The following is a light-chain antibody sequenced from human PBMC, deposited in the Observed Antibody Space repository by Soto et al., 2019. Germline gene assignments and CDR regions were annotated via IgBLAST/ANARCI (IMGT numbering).Light chain of an antibody. V-gene: IGKV1-5*03. CDR2: KAS. J-gene: IGKJ1*01. CDR1: QSLSTW. CDR3: QQFNTYSRT. Sequence: DIQMTQSPSTLSASVGDRVTITCRASQSLSTWLAWYQQKPGKAPKLLIYKASTLETGVPSRLSGSGSGTQFTLTISGLQPDDFATYYCQQFNTYSRTFGQGTKVDIK.